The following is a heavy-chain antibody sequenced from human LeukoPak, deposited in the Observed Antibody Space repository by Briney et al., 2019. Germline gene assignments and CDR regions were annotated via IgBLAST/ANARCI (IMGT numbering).Heavy chain of an antibody. CDR2: VNHSGYT. CDR1: GVSYRTYY. D-gene: IGHD4-17*01. Sequence: PSETLSLTCDVSGVSYRTYYWSWIRQSPEKGLEWIGEVNHSGYTNYNPSLKGRVTISVDTSKNQFSLKLSSVTAADTAVYYCARQLYGSDYWGQGTLVTVSS. CDR3: ARQLYGSDY. J-gene: IGHJ4*02. V-gene: IGHV4-34*01.